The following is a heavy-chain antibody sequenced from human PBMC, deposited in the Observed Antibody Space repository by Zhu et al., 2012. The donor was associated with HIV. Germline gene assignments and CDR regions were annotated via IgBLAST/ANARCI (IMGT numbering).Heavy chain of an antibody. CDR2: IYHSGTT. CDR3: ARVSLAVTGLDYFDY. Sequence: QVQLQESGPGLVKPSETLSLICTVSDYSISSGYFWGWIRQPPGKGLEWIGSIYHSGTTYYKSSLKSRVTISLDTSKNQFSLKLSSVTAADAAVYYCARVSLAVTGLDYFDYWSRGTLVTVSS. D-gene: IGHD6-19*01. J-gene: IGHJ4*02. CDR1: DYSISSGYF. V-gene: IGHV4-38-2*02.